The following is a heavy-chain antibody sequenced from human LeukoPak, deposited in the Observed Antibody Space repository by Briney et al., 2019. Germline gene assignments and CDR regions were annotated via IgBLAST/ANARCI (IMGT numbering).Heavy chain of an antibody. CDR2: IFPSGGEI. CDR3: AKDPAIRGSWFDP. Sequence: GGSLRLSCAASGFTFSTFAMIWIRQPPGKWLEWVSSIFPSGGEIHYAASVRGRFTISRDNSKSTLSLQMNSLRAEDTAIYYCAKDPAIRGSWFDPWGQGTLVTVSS. D-gene: IGHD3-10*01. CDR1: GFTFSTFA. J-gene: IGHJ5*02. V-gene: IGHV3-23*01.